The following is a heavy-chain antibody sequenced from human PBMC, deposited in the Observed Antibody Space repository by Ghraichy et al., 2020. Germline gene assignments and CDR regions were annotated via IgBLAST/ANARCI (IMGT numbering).Heavy chain of an antibody. CDR2: IDWDDDK. D-gene: IGHD2/OR15-2a*01. Sequence: SGPTLVKPTQTLTLTCTFSGFSLSTSGMCVSWIRQPPGKALEWLALIDWDDDKYYSTSLKTRLTISKDTSKNQVVLTMTNMDPVDTATYYCARIGRTTHTGGAFDIWGQGTMVTVSS. J-gene: IGHJ3*02. CDR3: ARIGRTTHTGGAFDI. V-gene: IGHV2-70*01. CDR1: GFSLSTSGMC.